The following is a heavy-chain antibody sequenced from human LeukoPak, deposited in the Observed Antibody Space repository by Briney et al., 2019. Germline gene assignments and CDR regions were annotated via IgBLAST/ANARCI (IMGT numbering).Heavy chain of an antibody. V-gene: IGHV3-53*01. Sequence: GGSLRLSCAASGFTVSSNYMIWVRQAPGKGLEWVSVIYSGGRTYYVDSVKGRFTVSRDNAANSLYLQMSNLGVEDTALYSCARAGVTNQLGETYWYFDLWGRGTLVTVSS. CDR3: ARAGVTNQLGETYWYFDL. CDR1: GFTVSSNY. J-gene: IGHJ2*01. CDR2: IYSGGRT. D-gene: IGHD1-1*01.